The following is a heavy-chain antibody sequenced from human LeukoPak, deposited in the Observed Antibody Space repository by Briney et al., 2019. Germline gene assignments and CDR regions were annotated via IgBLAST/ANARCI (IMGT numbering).Heavy chain of an antibody. J-gene: IGHJ5*02. Sequence: WGSLRLSCAASGFTFSSYEMNWVRQAPGKGLEWVSYISSSGSTIYYADSVKGRFTISRDNAKNSLYLQMNSLRAEDTAVYYCAREYSSGWYHWFDPWGQGTLVTVSS. V-gene: IGHV3-48*03. CDR2: ISSSGSTI. D-gene: IGHD6-19*01. CDR1: GFTFSSYE. CDR3: AREYSSGWYHWFDP.